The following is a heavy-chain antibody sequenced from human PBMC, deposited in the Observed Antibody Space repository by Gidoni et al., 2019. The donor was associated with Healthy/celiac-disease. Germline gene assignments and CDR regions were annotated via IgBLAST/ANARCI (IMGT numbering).Heavy chain of an antibody. J-gene: IGHJ4*02. Sequence: QVQLQESGPGLVKPSQTLSLTCTVSGGSISSGSYYWSWIRPPAGKGLEWIGRVYTSGSTNYDPSLKSRVTISVDTSKNQFSLKLTSVTAADTAVYYCARGVNWYGSGSYYTEWGQGTLVTVSS. V-gene: IGHV4-61*02. CDR1: GGSISSGSYY. CDR3: ARGVNWYGSGSYYTE. D-gene: IGHD3-10*01. CDR2: VYTSGST.